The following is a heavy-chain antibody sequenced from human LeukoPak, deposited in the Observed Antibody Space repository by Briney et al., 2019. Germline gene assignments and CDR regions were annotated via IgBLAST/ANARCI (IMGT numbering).Heavy chain of an antibody. V-gene: IGHV3-74*01. CDR3: ARDWGHHSLVATIPVYYYYGMDV. CDR2: INSDGSST. Sequence: GGSLRLSCAASGFTFSSYWMHWVRQAPGKWLVWVSRINSDGSSTSYADSVKGRFTISRDNAKNTLYLQMNSLRAEDTAVYYCARDWGHHSLVATIPVYYYYGMDVWGQGTTVTVSS. CDR1: GFTFSSYW. J-gene: IGHJ6*02. D-gene: IGHD5-12*01.